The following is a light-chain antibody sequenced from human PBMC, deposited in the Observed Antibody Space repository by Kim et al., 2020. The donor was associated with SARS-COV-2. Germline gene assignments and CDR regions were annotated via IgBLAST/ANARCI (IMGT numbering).Light chain of an antibody. Sequence: EIVMTQSPATMSVSPGERATLSCRASQTISSNLAWYQLKPGQAPRLLIHGASTRATGIPARFSGSGSGTEFTLTISSLQSEDFAVYCCQQYDAWPQTFGQGTKLEI. J-gene: IGKJ2*01. V-gene: IGKV3-15*01. CDR1: QTISSN. CDR3: QQYDAWPQT. CDR2: GAS.